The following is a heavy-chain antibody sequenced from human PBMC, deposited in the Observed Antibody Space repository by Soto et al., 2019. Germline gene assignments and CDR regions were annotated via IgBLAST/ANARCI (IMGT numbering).Heavy chain of an antibody. CDR1: GYTFTSYW. V-gene: IGHV5-10-1*01. D-gene: IGHD6-13*01. Sequence: GESLKISCKGSGYTFTSYWITWVRQMPGKGLEWMGRIDPTDSYTNYSPSFQGHVTISTDKSSSTAYMQWSSLKASDTAMYYCARHHSSSWYGYFDYWGQGTLVTVS. CDR3: ARHHSSSWYGYFDY. CDR2: IDPTDSYT. J-gene: IGHJ4*02.